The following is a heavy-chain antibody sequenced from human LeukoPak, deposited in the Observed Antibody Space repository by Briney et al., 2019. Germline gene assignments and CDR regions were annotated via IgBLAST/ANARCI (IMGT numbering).Heavy chain of an antibody. J-gene: IGHJ4*02. CDR3: AGERRYSSSPYDY. Sequence: GGSLRLSCAASGFTFSSYWMSWVRQAPGKGLEWVSSISSSSSYIYYADSVKGRFTISRDNAKNSLYLQMNSLRAEDTAVYYCAGERRYSSSPYDYWGQGTLVTVSS. D-gene: IGHD6-6*01. CDR1: GFTFSSYW. CDR2: ISSSSSYI. V-gene: IGHV3-21*01.